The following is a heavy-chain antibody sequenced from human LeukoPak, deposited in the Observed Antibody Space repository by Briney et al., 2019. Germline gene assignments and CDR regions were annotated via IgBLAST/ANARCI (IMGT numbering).Heavy chain of an antibody. J-gene: IGHJ6*02. CDR3: ARGWFGELFPYYYGMDV. CDR1: GFTFSNSA. Sequence: GGSLRLSCAASGFTFSNSAMNWVRQAPGKGLEWVSSINDVSSHIYYADSVKGRFTISRNNANNSVSLQMNNLRSEDTAVYYCARGWFGELFPYYYGMDVWGQGTTVTVSS. CDR2: INDVSSHI. V-gene: IGHV3-21*06. D-gene: IGHD3-10*01.